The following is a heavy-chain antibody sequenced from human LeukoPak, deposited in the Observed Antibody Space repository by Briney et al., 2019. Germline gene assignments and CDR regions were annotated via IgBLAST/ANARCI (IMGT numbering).Heavy chain of an antibody. Sequence: SETLSLTCTVSGGSISSYYWSWIRQPPGKGLEWIGYIYYSGSTNYNPSLKSRVTISVDTSKNPFSLKLSSVTAADTAVYYCARHRLSDYDFWSGYYGQDYYYGMDVWGQGTTVTVSS. CDR1: GGSISSYY. V-gene: IGHV4-59*08. CDR3: ARHRLSDYDFWSGYYGQDYYYGMDV. CDR2: IYYSGST. D-gene: IGHD3-3*01. J-gene: IGHJ6*02.